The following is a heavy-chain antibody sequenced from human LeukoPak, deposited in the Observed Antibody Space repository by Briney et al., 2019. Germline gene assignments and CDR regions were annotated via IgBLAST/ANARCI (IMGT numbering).Heavy chain of an antibody. CDR2: IYASGST. Sequence: SETLSLTCTVSGGSISSYYWSWIRQPAGKGLEWIGRIYASGSTNYNPSPKSRVTMSVDTSKNQFSLRLSSVTAADTAVYYCARGTYFDVLTGYSPGTFDYWGQGTLVTVSS. J-gene: IGHJ4*02. D-gene: IGHD3-9*01. CDR1: GGSISSYY. V-gene: IGHV4-4*07. CDR3: ARGTYFDVLTGYSPGTFDY.